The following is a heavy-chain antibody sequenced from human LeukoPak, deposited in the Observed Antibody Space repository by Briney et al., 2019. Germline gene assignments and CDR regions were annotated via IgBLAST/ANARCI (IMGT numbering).Heavy chain of an antibody. CDR2: ISTSSSYI. CDR3: ARAGIVGTTMAWFDP. J-gene: IGHJ5*02. CDR1: GFIFSNYS. Sequence: GGSLRLSCAASGFIFSNYSMNWVRQAPGKGLEWVSSISTSSSYIYYADSVKGRFTNSRDNAKNSLYLQMNSLRAEDTAVYYCARAGIVGTTMAWFDPWGQGTLVTVSS. D-gene: IGHD1-26*01. V-gene: IGHV3-21*01.